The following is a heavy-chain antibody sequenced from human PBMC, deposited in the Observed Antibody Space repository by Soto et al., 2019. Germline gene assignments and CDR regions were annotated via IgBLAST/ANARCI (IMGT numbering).Heavy chain of an antibody. D-gene: IGHD3-16*01. CDR3: ARHTGQYEFSTYYYYYSMDV. V-gene: IGHV5-10-1*01. Sequence: RGESLKISCKGSGYSFTSYWISWVRQMPGKGLEWMGRIDPSDSYTNYSPSFQGHVTISADKSISTAYLQWSSLKASDTAMYYCARHTGQYEFSTYYYYYSMDVWGRGTTVTVAS. CDR2: IDPSDSYT. CDR1: GYSFTSYW. J-gene: IGHJ6*02.